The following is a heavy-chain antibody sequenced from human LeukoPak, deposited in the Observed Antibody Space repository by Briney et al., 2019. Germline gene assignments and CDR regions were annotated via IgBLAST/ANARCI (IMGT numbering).Heavy chain of an antibody. J-gene: IGHJ4*02. CDR2: ISSSSSYI. D-gene: IGHD3-9*01. V-gene: IGHV3-21*01. CDR1: GFTFSSYS. CDR3: VRHPGRYNILTGYSYYFDY. Sequence: PGGSLRLSCAASGFTFSSYSMNWVRQAPGKGLEWVSSISSSSSYIYYADSVKGRFTISRDNAKNSLYLQMNSLRAEDTAVYYCVRHPGRYNILTGYSYYFDYWGQGTLVTVSS.